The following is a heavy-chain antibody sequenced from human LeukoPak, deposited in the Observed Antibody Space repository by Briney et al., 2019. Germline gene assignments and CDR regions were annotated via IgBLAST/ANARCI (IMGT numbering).Heavy chain of an antibody. D-gene: IGHD6-19*01. CDR3: ARQLGEEQWLVSNWFDP. CDR2: IIPIFGTA. CDR1: GGTFSSYA. Sequence: SVKVSCKASGGTFSSYAISWVRQAPGQGLEWVGRIIPIFGTANYAQKFQGRVTITTDESTSTAYMELSSLRSEDTAVYYCARQLGEEQWLVSNWFDPWGQGTLVTVSS. J-gene: IGHJ5*02. V-gene: IGHV1-69*05.